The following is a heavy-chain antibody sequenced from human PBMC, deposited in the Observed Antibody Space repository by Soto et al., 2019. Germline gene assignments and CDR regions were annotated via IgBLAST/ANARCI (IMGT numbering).Heavy chain of an antibody. CDR1: GFTFSSYS. J-gene: IGHJ6*02. CDR2: ISSSSSTI. D-gene: IGHD6-6*01. V-gene: IGHV3-48*02. Sequence: GGSLRLSCAASGFTFSSYSMNWVRQAPGKGLEWVSYISSSSSTIYYADSVKGRFTISRDNAKNSLYLQVNSLRDEDTAVYYCARYSSSSGLEYYYYYGMDVWGQGNTVTVSS. CDR3: ARYSSSSGLEYYYYYGMDV.